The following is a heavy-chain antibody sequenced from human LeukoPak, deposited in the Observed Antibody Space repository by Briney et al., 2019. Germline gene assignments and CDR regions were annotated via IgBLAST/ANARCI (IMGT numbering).Heavy chain of an antibody. CDR3: ARDLYYYDSSGTDAFDI. Sequence: SETLSLTCTVSGGSISSYYWSWLRQPPGKGLEWIGYIYYSGSTNYNPSLKSRVTISVDTSKNQFSLKLSSVTAADTAVYYCARDLYYYDSSGTDAFDIWGQGTMVTVSS. J-gene: IGHJ3*02. V-gene: IGHV4-59*01. CDR1: GGSISSYY. D-gene: IGHD3-22*01. CDR2: IYYSGST.